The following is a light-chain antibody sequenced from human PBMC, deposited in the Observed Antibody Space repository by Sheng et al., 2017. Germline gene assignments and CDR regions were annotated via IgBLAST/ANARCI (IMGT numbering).Light chain of an antibody. Sequence: IQMTQSPSSLSASVRDRVTITCRASQSISTYVDWYQQKPGKAPKLLIYAASNLQSGVPSRFSGTGSGTDFTLTISSLQPEDFATYYCHQSYSTPFTFGRGTKVDIK. V-gene: IGKV1-39*01. CDR3: HQSYSTPFT. CDR2: AAS. CDR1: QSISTY. J-gene: IGKJ3*01.